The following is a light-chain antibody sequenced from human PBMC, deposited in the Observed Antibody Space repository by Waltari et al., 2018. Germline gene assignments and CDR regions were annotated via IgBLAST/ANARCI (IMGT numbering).Light chain of an antibody. Sequence: EVVLTQSPATLSLSPAERATLSCRASQSISTYLAWYKQKAGQAPRLLIYGSSNRATGVPARCRGSGSGTDFTLTISNVEPEDFAVYYCQQRSIWLTFGGGTKVDLK. CDR3: QQRSIWLT. CDR2: GSS. CDR1: QSISTY. V-gene: IGKV3-11*01. J-gene: IGKJ4*01.